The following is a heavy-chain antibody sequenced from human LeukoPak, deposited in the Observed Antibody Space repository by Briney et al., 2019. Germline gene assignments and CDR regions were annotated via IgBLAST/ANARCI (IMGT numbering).Heavy chain of an antibody. Sequence: PLETLSLTCTVSGGSISSYYWSWIRQPPGKGLEWIGYIYYSGSTNYNPSLKSRVTISVDTSKNQFSLKLSSVTAADTAVYYCARLGPYDAFDIWGQGTMVTVSS. V-gene: IGHV4-59*01. D-gene: IGHD3-16*01. CDR3: ARLGPYDAFDI. CDR1: GGSISSYY. J-gene: IGHJ3*02. CDR2: IYYSGST.